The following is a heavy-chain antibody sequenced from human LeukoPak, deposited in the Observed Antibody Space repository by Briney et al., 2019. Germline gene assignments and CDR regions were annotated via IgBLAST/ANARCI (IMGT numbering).Heavy chain of an antibody. Sequence: SVKVSCKASGYTFTSYYMNWVRQAPSPRLEWMRIINTSGTSTNYAQTFQGRVTMTRDKSTSTVYMELSSLISEDMAVHYFARGSYYYDISAYYYHDFWGQGTLVTVSS. V-gene: IGHV1-46*01. D-gene: IGHD3-22*01. CDR3: ARGSYYYDISAYYYHDF. CDR1: GYTFTSYY. CDR2: INTSGTST. J-gene: IGHJ4*02.